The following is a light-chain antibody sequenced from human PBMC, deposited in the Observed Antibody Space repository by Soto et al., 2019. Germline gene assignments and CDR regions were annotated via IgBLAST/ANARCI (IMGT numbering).Light chain of an antibody. CDR3: QQYGSVPWT. Sequence: EIVLTQSPATLSLSPGERATLSCRASQSVITNYLAWYRQRPGQAPGPLIYAASSRAPGISDRFSGSGSGTDFTLTISRLEPEDFAVYYCQQYGSVPWTFGQGTTVEIK. CDR1: QSVITNY. CDR2: AAS. V-gene: IGKV3-20*01. J-gene: IGKJ1*01.